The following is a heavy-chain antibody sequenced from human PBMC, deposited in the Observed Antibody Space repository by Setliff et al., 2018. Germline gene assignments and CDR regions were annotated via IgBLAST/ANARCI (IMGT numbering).Heavy chain of an antibody. J-gene: IGHJ4*02. CDR3: ARALGATITHFDD. CDR1: GYTFTGYY. CDR2: INPNSGGT. D-gene: IGHD1-26*01. V-gene: IGHV1-2*04. Sequence: ASVKVSCKASGYTFTGYYMHWVRQAPGQGLEWMGWINPNSGGTNYAQKFQGWVTMTRDTSISTAYMELSRLRSDDTAVYYCARALGATITHFDDWGQGTLGTVSS.